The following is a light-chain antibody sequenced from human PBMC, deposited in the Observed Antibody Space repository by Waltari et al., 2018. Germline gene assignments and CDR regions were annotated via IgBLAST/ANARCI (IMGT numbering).Light chain of an antibody. CDR2: SAS. CDR3: QQRSNWPRT. Sequence: EIVLTQSPATLSLSPGEMVTLSCKASQSVSSYLAWYQQKPGQAPRLLIYSASNRATGLPARFSGSGSGTDFTLTISSLEPEDFAVYYCQQRSNWPRTFGQGTKVEI. V-gene: IGKV3-11*01. J-gene: IGKJ1*01. CDR1: QSVSSY.